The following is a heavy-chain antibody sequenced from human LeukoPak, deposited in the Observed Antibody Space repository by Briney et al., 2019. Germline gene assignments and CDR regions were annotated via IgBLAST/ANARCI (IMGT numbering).Heavy chain of an antibody. D-gene: IGHD1-1*01. CDR1: GFTFSSYS. CDR3: ARDPGTRADYYMDV. V-gene: IGHV3-21*01. Sequence: GGSLRLSCAASGFTFSSYSMNWVRQAPGKGLEWVSSISSSSSYIYYAASVKGRFTISRDNAKNSLYLQMNRLRAEDTAVYYCARDPGTRADYYMDVWGKGTTVTVSS. J-gene: IGHJ6*03. CDR2: ISSSSSYI.